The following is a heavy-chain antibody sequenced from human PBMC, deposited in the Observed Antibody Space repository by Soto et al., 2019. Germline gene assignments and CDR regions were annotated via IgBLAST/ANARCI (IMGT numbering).Heavy chain of an antibody. CDR2: IYHSGST. Sequence: SETLSLTCAVSGGSISSSNWWSWVRQPPGKGLEWIGEIYHSGSTNYNPSLKSRVTISVDKSKNQFSLKLSSVTAADTAVYYFARMRPIYYDILTGYYNWNWFDPWGQGTLVTVSS. D-gene: IGHD3-9*01. CDR3: ARMRPIYYDILTGYYNWNWFDP. J-gene: IGHJ5*02. CDR1: GGSISSSNW. V-gene: IGHV4-4*02.